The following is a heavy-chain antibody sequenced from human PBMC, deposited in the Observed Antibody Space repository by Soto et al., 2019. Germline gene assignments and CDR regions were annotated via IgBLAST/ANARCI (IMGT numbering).Heavy chain of an antibody. CDR1: GGTSVSYA. D-gene: IGHD6-13*01. J-gene: IGHJ6*02. CDR3: ARAGQQLDPRVYYYYYGTAV. Sequence: RDSCGVAGGTSVSYARHRIRKNKGKGLEWVAVISYDGSNKYYADSVKGRFTISRDNAKNSLYLQMNSLRAEDTAVYYCARAGQQLDPRVYYYYYGTAVRGQGTTVPVS. CDR2: ISYDGSNK. V-gene: IGHV3-30-3*01.